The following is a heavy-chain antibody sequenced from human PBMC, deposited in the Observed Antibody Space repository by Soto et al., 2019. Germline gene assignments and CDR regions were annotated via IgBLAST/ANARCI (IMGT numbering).Heavy chain of an antibody. CDR1: GFTVNSKY. D-gene: IGHD2-15*01. CDR3: ARDDVDCSVGRCYGVPMDV. CDR2: IQSGGST. J-gene: IGHJ6*03. V-gene: IGHV3-66*01. Sequence: DVPLVESGGGLVQPGGSLTLSCAGSGFTVNSKYMSWVRQPPGKGMEWVSLIQSGGSTFYADYVKGIFSISRDNSKYTLYLQMNSLRAEETAVYDCARDDVDCSVGRCYGVPMDVVGKGTTVTVSS.